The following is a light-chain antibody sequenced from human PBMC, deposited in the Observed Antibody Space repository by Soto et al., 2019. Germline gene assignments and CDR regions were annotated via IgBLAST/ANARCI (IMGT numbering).Light chain of an antibody. Sequence: EIVMTQSPATLSVSPGERATLSCRASQSVSSNLAWYQQKPGQAPRLLIYGASTRATGIPARFSGSGSGTEFTLTISSPQSEDFAVYYCQQYNNRPPRTFGGGTKVEIK. V-gene: IGKV3-15*01. CDR1: QSVSSN. CDR2: GAS. J-gene: IGKJ4*01. CDR3: QQYNNRPPRT.